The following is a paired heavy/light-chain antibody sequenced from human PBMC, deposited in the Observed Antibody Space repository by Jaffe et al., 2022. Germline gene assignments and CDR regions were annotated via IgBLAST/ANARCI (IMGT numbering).Light chain of an antibody. V-gene: IGKV1-39*01. CDR2: AAS. Sequence: DIQMTQSPSSLSASVGDRVTITCRASQSISSYLNWYQQKPGKAPKLLIYAASSLQSGVPSRFSGSGSGTDFTLTISSLQPEDFATYYCQQSYSTPSVTFGQGTKVEIK. CDR1: QSISSY. J-gene: IGKJ1*01. CDR3: QQSYSTPSVT.
Heavy chain of an antibody. Sequence: EVQLVESGGGLVQPGGSLRLSCAASGFTFSSYSMNWVRQAPGKGLEWVSYISSSSSTIYYADSVKGRFTISRDNAKNSLYLQMNSLRAEDTAVYYCARRVRYYGSGSYYLDYYYYMDVWGKGTTVTVSS. V-gene: IGHV3-48*01. CDR1: GFTFSSYS. J-gene: IGHJ6*03. D-gene: IGHD3-10*01. CDR2: ISSSSSTI. CDR3: ARRVRYYGSGSYYLDYYYYMDV.